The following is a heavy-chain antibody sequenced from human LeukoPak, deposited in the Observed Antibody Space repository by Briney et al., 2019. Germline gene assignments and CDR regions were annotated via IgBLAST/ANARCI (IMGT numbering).Heavy chain of an antibody. CDR2: ISGSGDST. J-gene: IGHJ4*02. Sequence: GGSLRPSCAASGFTFSSYAMTWVRQAPGKGLEWVSGISGSGDSTYYADSVKGRFTISRDNSQNTLCLQMNSLRAEDTAVYYCARDLGYCTNGVCHTRFDYWGQGTLVAVSS. D-gene: IGHD2-8*01. CDR3: ARDLGYCTNGVCHTRFDY. CDR1: GFTFSSYA. V-gene: IGHV3-23*01.